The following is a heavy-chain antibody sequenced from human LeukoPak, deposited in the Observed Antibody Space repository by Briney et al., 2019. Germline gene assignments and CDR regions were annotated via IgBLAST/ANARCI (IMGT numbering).Heavy chain of an antibody. Sequence: ETLSLTCTVSGGSISSYYWSWVRQAPGKGLEWVSAISGSGGSTYYADSVKGRFTISRDNSKNTLYLQMNSLRAEDTAVYYCAKPHDYGDYVFDYWGQGTLVTVSS. D-gene: IGHD4-17*01. CDR3: AKPHDYGDYVFDY. CDR2: ISGSGGST. J-gene: IGHJ4*02. CDR1: GGSISSYY. V-gene: IGHV3-23*01.